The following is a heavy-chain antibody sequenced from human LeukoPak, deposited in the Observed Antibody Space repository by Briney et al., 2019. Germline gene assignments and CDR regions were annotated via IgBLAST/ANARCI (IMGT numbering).Heavy chain of an antibody. J-gene: IGHJ5*02. V-gene: IGHV3-23*01. CDR3: ATDQLSFPHFLFDP. D-gene: IGHD2-2*01. CDR2: ISGSGGST. CDR1: GFTFSSYA. Sequence: PGGSLRLSCAASGFTFSSYAMSWVRQAPGKGLEWVSAISGSGGSTYYADSVKGRFTISRDNSKNTLYLQMNSLRAEDTAVYYCATDQLSFPHFLFDPWGQGTLVTVSS.